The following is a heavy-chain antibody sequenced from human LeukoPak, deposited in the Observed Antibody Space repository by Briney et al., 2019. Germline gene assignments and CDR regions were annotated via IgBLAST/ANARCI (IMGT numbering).Heavy chain of an antibody. V-gene: IGHV4-39*01. CDR1: GGSIRSSYYY. Sequence: PSETLSLTCTVSGGSIRSSYYYWGWIRQPPGKGLEWIGSIYDSGSTYYNPSLKSRVTISVDTSKNQFSLKLSSVTAADTAVYYCARIWYKYDFWSGNNWFDPWGQGTLVTVSS. CDR2: IYDSGST. CDR3: ARIWYKYDFWSGNNWFDP. D-gene: IGHD3-3*01. J-gene: IGHJ5*02.